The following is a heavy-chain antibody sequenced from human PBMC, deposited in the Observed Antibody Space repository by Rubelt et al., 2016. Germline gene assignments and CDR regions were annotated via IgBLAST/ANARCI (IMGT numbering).Heavy chain of an antibody. CDR2: ISAYNGNT. V-gene: IGHV1-18*01. CDR1: GYTFTSYG. J-gene: IGHJ4*02. CDR3: ARDPLPVRGVIMTPTH. Sequence: QVQLVQSGAEVKKPGASVKVSCKASGYTFTSYGISWVRQAPGQGLEWMGWISAYNGNTNYAQKIKGGGTMTTDRSTSIAYMELRSLRAADTAVYYGARDPLPVRGVIMTPTHWGQGTLVTVSS. D-gene: IGHD3-10*01.